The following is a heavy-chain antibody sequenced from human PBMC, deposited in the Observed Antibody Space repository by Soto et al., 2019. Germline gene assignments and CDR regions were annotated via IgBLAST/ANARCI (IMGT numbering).Heavy chain of an antibody. CDR1: GGSISSLSYY. V-gene: IGHV4-39*02. J-gene: IGHJ4*02. D-gene: IGHD6-13*01. CDR3: ARERASSRPSWAYFDY. Sequence: PSETLSLTCTVSGGSISSLSYYWGWIRQPPGKGLEWIGSIFFTGNTYYNPSLESRVAISVDTSRNHFSLTVNSVTAADTAVYYCARERASSRPSWAYFDYWGQGTLVTV. CDR2: IFFTGNT.